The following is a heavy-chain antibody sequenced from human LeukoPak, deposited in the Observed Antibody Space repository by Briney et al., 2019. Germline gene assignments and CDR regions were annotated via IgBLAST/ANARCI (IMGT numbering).Heavy chain of an antibody. CDR2: INDSGGST. CDR1: GFTFSSYA. CDR3: ARGRTSGTASSPPNEDY. J-gene: IGHJ4*02. D-gene: IGHD1-1*01. V-gene: IGHV3-23*01. Sequence: GGYVRLSCAASGFTFSSYAMSWVRQAPGEGLEWVSAINDSGGSTYYADSVKGRFTISRDNSKNMLYLQFNSLRDEDTAVYYCARGRTSGTASSPPNEDYWGQGTLVTVSP.